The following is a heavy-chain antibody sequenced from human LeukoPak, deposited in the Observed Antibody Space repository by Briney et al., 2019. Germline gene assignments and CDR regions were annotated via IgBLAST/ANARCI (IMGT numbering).Heavy chain of an antibody. CDR3: AKSGQFAY. Sequence: PGGSLRLSCAASGFTFSSNAMSWVRQAPGKGLEWVSRISGIVGTPGYADSVKGRFTISRDSSKNTLYLQLNSLRAEDTAVYYCAKSGQFAYWGQGTLVTVSS. V-gene: IGHV3-23*01. CDR1: GFTFSSNA. D-gene: IGHD3-10*01. J-gene: IGHJ4*02. CDR2: ISGIVGTP.